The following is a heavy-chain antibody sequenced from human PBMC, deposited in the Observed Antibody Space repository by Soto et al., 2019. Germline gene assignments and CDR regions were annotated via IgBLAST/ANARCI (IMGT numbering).Heavy chain of an antibody. V-gene: IGHV4-4*02. CDR1: GVSISRSNW. J-gene: IGHJ4*02. D-gene: IGHD4-17*01. CDR3: ASRTTATTFDY. Sequence: PSETLSLTCSVSGVSISRSNWWTWVCQAPGKGLEWIGELYPSGGTTYNPSLQNRVTISVDYSKNQFSLNLSSVTAADTAVYYCASRTTATTFDYWGQGALVTVSS. CDR2: LYPSGGT.